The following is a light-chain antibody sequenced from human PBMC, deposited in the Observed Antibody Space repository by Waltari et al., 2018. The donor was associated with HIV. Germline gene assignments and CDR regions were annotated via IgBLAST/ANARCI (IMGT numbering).Light chain of an antibody. V-gene: IGLV1-44*01. J-gene: IGLJ2*01. CDR3: AAWEDSLNGPV. CDR1: GSNIGSNN. CDR2: RNT. Sequence: QSVLTQSPSASGTPGQRVTISCSGSGSNIGSNNVHWYQQVPGTAPKLLIYRNTRLPAGVPDRFSGSKSGASAPLAISGLQSEDEADYYCAAWEDSLNGPVFGGGTRLTVL.